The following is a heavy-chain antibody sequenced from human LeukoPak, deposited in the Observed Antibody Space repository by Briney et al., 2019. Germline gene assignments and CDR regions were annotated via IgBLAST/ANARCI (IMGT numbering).Heavy chain of an antibody. CDR1: GYTFTNYG. J-gene: IGHJ4*02. CDR2: ISGYNGNT. V-gene: IGHV1-18*01. Sequence: ASVKVSCKASGYTFTNYGINWVRQAPGQGLEWMGRISGYNGNTNYAQKLQGRVTMTTDTSTSTAYMELRSLRSDDTAVYYCARTSMATIKQHFDYWGQGTLVTVSS. CDR3: ARTSMATIKQHFDY. D-gene: IGHD5-24*01.